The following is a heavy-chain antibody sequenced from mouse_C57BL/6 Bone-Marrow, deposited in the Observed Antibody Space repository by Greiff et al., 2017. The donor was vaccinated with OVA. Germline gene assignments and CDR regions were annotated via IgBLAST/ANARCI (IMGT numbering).Heavy chain of an antibody. D-gene: IGHD2-5*01. V-gene: IGHV1-82*01. Sequence: VQLQESGPELVKPGASVKISCKASGYAFSSSWMNWVKQRPGKGLEWIGRIYPGDGDTNYNGKFKGKATLTADKSSSTAYMQLSSLTSEDSAVYFCAREDLYYSNPYWYFDVWGTGTTVTVSS. CDR1: GYAFSSSW. CDR2: IYPGDGDT. J-gene: IGHJ1*03. CDR3: AREDLYYSNPYWYFDV.